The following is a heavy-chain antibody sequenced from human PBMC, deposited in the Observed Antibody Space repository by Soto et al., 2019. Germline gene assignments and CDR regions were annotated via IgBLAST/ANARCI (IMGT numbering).Heavy chain of an antibody. J-gene: IGHJ4*02. D-gene: IGHD4-17*01. V-gene: IGHV4-59*01. CDR1: GDYISPYY. CDR2: IFYSGNT. Sequence: SETLSLTCTVSGDYISPYYWSWIRQSRGKGLEWIGYIFYSGNTNYNPSLRSRVTISVDTSKNQFSLKLSSVTAADTAVYYCARDSGYGDPFDFWGQGTLVTVS. CDR3: ARDSGYGDPFDF.